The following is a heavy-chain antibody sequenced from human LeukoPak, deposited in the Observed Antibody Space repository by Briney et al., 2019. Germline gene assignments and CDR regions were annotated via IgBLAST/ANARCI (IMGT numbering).Heavy chain of an antibody. CDR1: GASISSYY. Sequence: SETLSLTCTVSGASISSYYWGWIRQPPGKGLEWIGYIYYSGSTNYSPSLKSRLTISVDTSKNQFSLKLSSVTAADTAVYYCARTYGSGGLGYFDLWGRGTLVTVSS. D-gene: IGHD6-25*01. CDR2: IYYSGST. CDR3: ARTYGSGGLGYFDL. V-gene: IGHV4-59*01. J-gene: IGHJ2*01.